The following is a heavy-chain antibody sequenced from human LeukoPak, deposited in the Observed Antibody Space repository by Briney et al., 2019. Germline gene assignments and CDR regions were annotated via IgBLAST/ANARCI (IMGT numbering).Heavy chain of an antibody. CDR3: ARGAWYYYDSSGYYYTENDAFDI. Sequence: PGGSLRLSCAASGFTFSSYWMSWVRQAPGKGLEWVANIKQDGSEKYYVDSVKGRFTISRDNAKNSLYLQMNSLRAEDTAVYYCARGAWYYYDSSGYYYTENDAFDIWGQGTMVTVSS. D-gene: IGHD3-22*01. CDR2: IKQDGSEK. J-gene: IGHJ3*02. V-gene: IGHV3-7*03. CDR1: GFTFSSYW.